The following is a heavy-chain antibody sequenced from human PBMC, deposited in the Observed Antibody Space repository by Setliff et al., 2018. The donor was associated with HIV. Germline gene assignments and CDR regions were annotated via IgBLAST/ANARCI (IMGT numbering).Heavy chain of an antibody. J-gene: IGHJ3*02. V-gene: IGHV4-4*02. Sequence: PSETLSLTCAVSGGSISSNNWWSWVRQPPGKGLEWIGEIYHSGSTNYNPSLQSRVSISVDKSKNQFSLKLSSVTAADTAGYYCARGWGWNDDESSGRPQYAFDIWGQGTMVTVSS. CDR3: ARGWGWNDDESSGRPQYAFDI. CDR1: GGSISSNNW. CDR2: IYHSGST. D-gene: IGHD3-22*01.